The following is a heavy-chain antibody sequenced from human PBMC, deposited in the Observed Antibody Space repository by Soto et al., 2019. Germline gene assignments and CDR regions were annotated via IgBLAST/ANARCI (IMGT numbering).Heavy chain of an antibody. D-gene: IGHD4-17*01. V-gene: IGHV4-34*01. J-gene: IGHJ4*02. CDR3: ARIISGDRDY. Sequence: QVQLQQWGAGLLKPSETLSLTCAVYGGSFSGYYWSWIRQPPGKGLEWIGEINHSGSTNYNPSLKSRVTISVNPSKNQFSLKLSSVTAADTAVYYCARIISGDRDYWGQGTLVTVSS. CDR1: GGSFSGYY. CDR2: INHSGST.